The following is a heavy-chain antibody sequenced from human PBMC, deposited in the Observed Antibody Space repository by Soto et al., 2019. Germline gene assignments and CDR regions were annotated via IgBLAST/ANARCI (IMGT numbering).Heavy chain of an antibody. CDR2: IYYSGST. CDR1: GGSITSSSYY. CDR3: MTQEVAGSYVYSFYP. V-gene: IGHV4-39*01. Sequence: QLHLRESGPGLVKPSETLSLTCTVSGGSITSSSYYWGWIRQPPGKGLEWIGRIYYSGSTYYNPSLKRRVTIAVDTSKNQFSLKLSSVTAADTALYYCMTQEVAGSYVYSFYPWGQGTLVTVSS. J-gene: IGHJ5*02. D-gene: IGHD1-26*01.